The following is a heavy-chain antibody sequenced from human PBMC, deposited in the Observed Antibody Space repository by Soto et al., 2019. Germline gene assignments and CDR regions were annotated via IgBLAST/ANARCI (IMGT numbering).Heavy chain of an antibody. CDR2: IYYSGST. D-gene: IGHD3-10*01. CDR3: ASGGSGSPDY. J-gene: IGHJ4*02. V-gene: IGHV4-61*01. CDR1: GGSVSSGSYY. Sequence: SETLSLTCTVSGGSVSSGSYYWSWIRQPPGKGLEWIGYIYYSGSTNYNPSLKSRVTISVDTSKNQFSLKLSSVTAADTAVYYCASGGSGSPDYWGQGTLVTVSS.